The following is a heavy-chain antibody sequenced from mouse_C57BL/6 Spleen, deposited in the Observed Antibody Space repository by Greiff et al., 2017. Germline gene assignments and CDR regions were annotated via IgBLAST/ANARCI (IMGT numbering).Heavy chain of an antibody. Sequence: QVQLKQPGAELVRPGSSVKLSCKASGYTFTSYWMHCVKRRPIQGLVWFGNIDPSDSETHYNQKFKDKTTLTVDKSSSTAYMQLSSPTYEDSAVYYCARYGSSYGYFDYWGQGTTLTVSS. V-gene: IGHV1-52*01. D-gene: IGHD1-1*01. J-gene: IGHJ2*01. CDR2: IDPSDSET. CDR3: ARYGSSYGYFDY. CDR1: GYTFTSYW.